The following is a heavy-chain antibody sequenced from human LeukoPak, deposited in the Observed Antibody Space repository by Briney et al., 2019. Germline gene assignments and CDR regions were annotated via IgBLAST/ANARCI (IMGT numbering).Heavy chain of an antibody. CDR2: MNPNSGNT. Sequence: ASVKVSCKASGYTFTSYDINWVRQATGQGLEWMGWMNPNSGNTGYAQKFQGRVTITRNTSISTAYMELSSLRSEDTAVYYCARVGVAAAGTDDAFDIWGQGTMVTVSS. CDR3: ARVGVAAAGTDDAFDI. J-gene: IGHJ3*02. V-gene: IGHV1-8*03. D-gene: IGHD6-13*01. CDR1: GYTFTSYD.